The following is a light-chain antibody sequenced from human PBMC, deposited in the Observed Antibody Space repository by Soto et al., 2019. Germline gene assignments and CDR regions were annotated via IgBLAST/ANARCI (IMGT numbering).Light chain of an antibody. J-gene: IGKJ1*01. CDR1: QSISSW. CDR3: QQYDSYPWT. V-gene: IGKV1-5*03. CDR2: KAS. Sequence: DIQMTQSSSSLSASVGDRVTITCRASQSISSWLAWYQQKPGKAPKLLIYKASSLESGVPSRFSGSESGTEFTLTISSLQPDDFATYYCQQYDSYPWTFGQGTKVDIK.